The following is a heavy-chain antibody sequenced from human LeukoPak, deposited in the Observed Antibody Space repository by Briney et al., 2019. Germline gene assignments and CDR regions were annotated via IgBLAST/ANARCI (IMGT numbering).Heavy chain of an antibody. V-gene: IGHV3-23*01. CDR1: GFIFSNYA. CDR3: ARDLSYSSGIFDY. Sequence: GGSLRLSCAASGFIFSNYAMSWARQAPGKGLEWVSAIVGSGADTYYADSVKGRFTISRDNAKNSLYLQMNSLRAEDTAVYYCARDLSYSSGIFDYWGQGTLVTVSS. D-gene: IGHD6-19*01. CDR2: IVGSGADT. J-gene: IGHJ4*02.